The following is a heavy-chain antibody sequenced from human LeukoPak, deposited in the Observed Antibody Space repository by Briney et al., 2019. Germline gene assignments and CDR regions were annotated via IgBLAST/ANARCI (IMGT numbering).Heavy chain of an antibody. V-gene: IGHV3-7*01. CDR3: ARISRGGYSYGYLDY. CDR2: IKQDGSEK. J-gene: IGHJ4*02. CDR1: GFTFSSYW. Sequence: GGSLRLSCAASGFTFSSYWMSWVRQAPGKGLEWVANIKQDGSEKCYVDSVKGRFTISRDNAKNSLYLQMNSLRAEDTAVYYCARISRGGYSYGYLDYWGQGTLVTVSS. D-gene: IGHD5-18*01.